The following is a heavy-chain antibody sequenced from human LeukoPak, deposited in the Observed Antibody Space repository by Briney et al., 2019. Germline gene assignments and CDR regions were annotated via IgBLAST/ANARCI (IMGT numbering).Heavy chain of an antibody. D-gene: IGHD2-15*01. CDR3: ARGYCSGGSCWYFDY. CDR2: INWNGGSI. CDR1: GFTFDDCG. J-gene: IGHJ4*02. V-gene: IGHV3-20*04. Sequence: GGSLRLSCAASGFTFDDCGMNWVRQAPGKGLEWVSGINWNGGSIGYGDSVKGRFTISRDNAKSSLYLQMNSLRAEDTALYYCARGYCSGGSCWYFDYWGQGTPVTVSS.